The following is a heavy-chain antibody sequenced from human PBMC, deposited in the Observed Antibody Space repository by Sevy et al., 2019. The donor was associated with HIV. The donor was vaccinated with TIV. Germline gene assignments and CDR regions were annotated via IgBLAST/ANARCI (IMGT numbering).Heavy chain of an antibody. CDR1: GFSFSANW. CDR3: AHETFGRFES. J-gene: IGHJ4*02. D-gene: IGHD3-16*01. Sequence: GESLKISCAASGFSFSANWMNWVRQAQGKGLEWVANIKGDGSDKHYVDSVEGRFTISRDNAKNVLYLQMNSLRVEDTAVYYCAHETFGRFESWGQGTLVTVSS. CDR2: IKGDGSDK. V-gene: IGHV3-7*01.